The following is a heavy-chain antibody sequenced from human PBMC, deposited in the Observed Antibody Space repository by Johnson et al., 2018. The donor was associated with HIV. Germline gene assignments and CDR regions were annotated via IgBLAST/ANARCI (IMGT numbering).Heavy chain of an antibody. CDR2: ISWNSGTR. D-gene: IGHD3-10*01. J-gene: IGHJ3*02. V-gene: IGHV3-9*01. Sequence: EVQLVESGGGLVQPGRSLRLSCAASGFTLDDYAMHWVRQAPGKGLEWVSGISWNSGTRGYADSVKGRFTISRDNSKNTLYLQMNSLRAEDTAVYYCAKEWITMEVDIWGQGTMVTVSS. CDR1: GFTLDDYA. CDR3: AKEWITMEVDI.